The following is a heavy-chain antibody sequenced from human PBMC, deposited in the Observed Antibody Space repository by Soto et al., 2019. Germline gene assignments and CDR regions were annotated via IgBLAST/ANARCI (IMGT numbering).Heavy chain of an antibody. CDR2: INAVNGNT. CDR1: GYTFTSYA. V-gene: IGHV1-3*01. J-gene: IGHJ2*01. D-gene: IGHD1-26*01. CDR3: ARGGSLYWYFDL. Sequence: ASVKVSCKASGYTFTSYAMHWVRQAPGQRLEWLGRINAVNGNTKYAQKFQGRVTITRDKSASTAYMELSSLRSEDTAMYYCARGGSLYWYFDLWGRGTLVTVSS.